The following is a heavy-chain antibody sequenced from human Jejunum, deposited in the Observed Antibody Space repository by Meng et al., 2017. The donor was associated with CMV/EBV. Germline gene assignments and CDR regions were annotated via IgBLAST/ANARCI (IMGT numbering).Heavy chain of an antibody. D-gene: IGHD3-10*01. CDR3: ARGENRGHQTLRS. V-gene: IGHV1-2*05. J-gene: IGHJ5*02. CDR1: GYTFTLSDYK. Sequence: SGYTFTLSDYKKHWGRQATGQGRKWMGRINPRNGDTDYAQRLQGRVTMTRDTSITTAYMDLNWLNSDETDVYYCARGENRGHQTLRSWGQGALVTVSS. CDR2: INPRNGDT.